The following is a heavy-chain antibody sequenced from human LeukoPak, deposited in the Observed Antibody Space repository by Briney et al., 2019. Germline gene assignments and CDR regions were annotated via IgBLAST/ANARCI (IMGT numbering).Heavy chain of an antibody. Sequence: GGSLRLSCAASGFTFSSYAMSWVRQAPGKGLEWVSAISGSGGSTYYADSVKGRFTISRDNSKNTLYLQMNSLRAEDTAVYYCARNKYQLLSSHFDYWGQGTLVTVSS. CDR2: ISGSGGST. J-gene: IGHJ4*02. V-gene: IGHV3-23*01. D-gene: IGHD2-2*01. CDR1: GFTFSSYA. CDR3: ARNKYQLLSSHFDY.